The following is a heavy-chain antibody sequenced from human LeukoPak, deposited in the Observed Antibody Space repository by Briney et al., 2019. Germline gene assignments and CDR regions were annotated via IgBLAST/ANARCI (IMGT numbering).Heavy chain of an antibody. D-gene: IGHD1-26*01. CDR3: ARDQWELQLGNGMDV. V-gene: IGHV1-2*02. CDR2: INPNSGGT. CDR1: GYTFTGYY. Sequence: ASVKVSCKASGYTFTGYYMHWVRQAPGQGPEWMGWINPNSGGTNYAQKFHGRVTMTRDTSISTAYMELSRLRSDDTAVYYCARDQWELQLGNGMDVWGQGTTVTVSS. J-gene: IGHJ6*02.